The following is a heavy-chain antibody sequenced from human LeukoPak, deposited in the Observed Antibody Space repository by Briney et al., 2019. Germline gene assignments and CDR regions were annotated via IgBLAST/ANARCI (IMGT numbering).Heavy chain of an antibody. CDR3: ASSIAVAGHAFDI. D-gene: IGHD6-19*01. CDR1: GFTFSSYA. Sequence: PGRSLRLSCAASGFTFSSYAMHWVRQAPGKGLEWVAVISYDGSNKYYADSVKGRFTISRDNSKNTLYLQMNSLRAEDTAVYYCASSIAVAGHAFDIWGQGTMVTVSS. J-gene: IGHJ3*02. V-gene: IGHV3-30*04. CDR2: ISYDGSNK.